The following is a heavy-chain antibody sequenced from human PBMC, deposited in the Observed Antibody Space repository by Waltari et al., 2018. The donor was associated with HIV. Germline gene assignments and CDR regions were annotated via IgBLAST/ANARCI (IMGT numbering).Heavy chain of an antibody. CDR3: ARGGFYGSGSKVN. Sequence: EVQLVESGGGLVQPGGSLRLSCSASGFTFSSHWTGWVRQAPGKGLEWVANIKQEGSEKYYVDSVNGRFTISRDNAENSLYLQMNSLRAEDTAVYYCARGGFYGSGSKVNWGQGTLVTVSS. D-gene: IGHD3-10*01. J-gene: IGHJ4*02. CDR1: GFTFSSHW. V-gene: IGHV3-7*04. CDR2: IKQEGSEK.